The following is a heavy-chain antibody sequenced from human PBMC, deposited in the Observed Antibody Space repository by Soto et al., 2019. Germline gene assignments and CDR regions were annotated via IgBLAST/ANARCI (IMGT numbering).Heavy chain of an antibody. J-gene: IGHJ6*02. Sequence: EVQLADSGGGLVKPGESLRLSCAASGFSFGSYVMNWVRQAPGKGLEWVSSITTSSGSRYYADSVRGRFTISRDNAKNSLYLQMNSLTVDDTAVYYCARSSTSGDVWGQGTTVTVSS. V-gene: IGHV3-21*01. D-gene: IGHD2-2*01. CDR2: ITTSSGSR. CDR1: GFSFGSYV. CDR3: ARSSTSGDV.